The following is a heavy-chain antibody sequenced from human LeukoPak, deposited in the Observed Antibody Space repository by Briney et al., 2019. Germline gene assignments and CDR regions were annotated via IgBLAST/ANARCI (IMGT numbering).Heavy chain of an antibody. CDR3: AKDFSTIIPAAILFYYGMDV. Sequence: GGSLRLSCAASGFTFSSYSMNWVRQAPGKGLEGVSAITGGSSTYYADSVKGRFTVSRDNSKNTLFLQMSSLRADDTAVYYCAKDFSTIIPAAILFYYGMDVWGRGTTVTVSS. D-gene: IGHD2-2*01. CDR1: GFTFSSYS. CDR2: ITGGSST. J-gene: IGHJ6*02. V-gene: IGHV3-23*01.